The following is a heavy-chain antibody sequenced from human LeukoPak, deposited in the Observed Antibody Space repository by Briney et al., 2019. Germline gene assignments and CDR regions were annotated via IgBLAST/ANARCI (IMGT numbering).Heavy chain of an antibody. CDR1: GGTFSSYA. CDR3: ARGLLGIYAFDT. Sequence: SVKVSCKASGGTFSSYAISWVRQAPGQGLEWMGGIIPIFGTANYAQKFQGRVTITADESTSTAYMELSSLRSEDTAVYYCARGLLGIYAFDTWGQGTMVTVSS. V-gene: IGHV1-69*13. D-gene: IGHD3-16*01. CDR2: IIPIFGTA. J-gene: IGHJ3*02.